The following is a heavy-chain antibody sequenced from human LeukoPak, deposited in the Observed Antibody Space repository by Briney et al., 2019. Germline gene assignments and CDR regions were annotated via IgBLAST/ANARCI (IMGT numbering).Heavy chain of an antibody. Sequence: KTGGSLRPSCAVSGFTFNTAYMSWVRQAPGKGLGYIGRIKSDTDGGTTYYAAPVKGRFTISRDDSKNTLYLQMNGLKIEDTALYYCTADLRLWGQGTLVTVSS. CDR3: TADLRL. D-gene: IGHD3-16*01. CDR2: IKSDTDGGTT. V-gene: IGHV3-15*01. CDR1: GFTFNTAY. J-gene: IGHJ1*01.